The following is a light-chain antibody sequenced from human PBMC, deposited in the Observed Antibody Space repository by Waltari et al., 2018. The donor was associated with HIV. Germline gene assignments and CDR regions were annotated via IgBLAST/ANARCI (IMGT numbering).Light chain of an antibody. Sequence: NFMLTQPHSVSESPGKPVTISCTGSSGSIASNYVQWYQQRPGSAPTTVIYEDNQRPSGVPDRFSGSIDSSSNSASLTISGLKTEDEADYYCQSYDSSIYVVFGGGTKLTVL. CDR2: EDN. J-gene: IGLJ2*01. CDR1: SGSIASNY. CDR3: QSYDSSIYVV. V-gene: IGLV6-57*02.